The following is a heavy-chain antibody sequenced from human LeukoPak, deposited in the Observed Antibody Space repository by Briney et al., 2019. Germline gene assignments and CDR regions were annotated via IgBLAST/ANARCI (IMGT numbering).Heavy chain of an antibody. Sequence: GESLRLSCAVSGFTFSSYWMAWVRQTPGKGLEWVANINRDGRERHYVDPVEGRFTISTDNAENSLYLQMRSLRVEDTAVYYCTRDTSPKFSDSKSYYDAFDVWGQGTMVTVSS. V-gene: IGHV3-7*01. D-gene: IGHD3-22*01. J-gene: IGHJ3*01. CDR2: INRDGRER. CDR3: TRDTSPKFSDSKSYYDAFDV. CDR1: GFTFSSYW.